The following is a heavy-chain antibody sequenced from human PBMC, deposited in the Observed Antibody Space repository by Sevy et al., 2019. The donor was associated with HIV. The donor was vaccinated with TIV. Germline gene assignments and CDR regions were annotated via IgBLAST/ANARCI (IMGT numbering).Heavy chain of an antibody. J-gene: IGHJ4*02. CDR1: GFTFSSYA. CDR2: ISYDGSNK. CDR3: ARGDYSSSWYSSSFDY. V-gene: IGHV3-30*04. D-gene: IGHD6-13*01. Sequence: GGSLRLSCAASGFTFSSYAMHWVRQAPGKGLEWVAVISYDGSNKYYADSVKGRFTISRDNSKNTLYLQMNSLRAEDTAVCYCARGDYSSSWYSSSFDYWGQGTLVTVSS.